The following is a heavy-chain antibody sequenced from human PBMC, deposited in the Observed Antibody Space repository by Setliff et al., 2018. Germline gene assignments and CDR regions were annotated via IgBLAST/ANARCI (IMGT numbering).Heavy chain of an antibody. V-gene: IGHV4-4*08. CDR1: GGSISRYH. Sequence: ETLSLTCTVSGGSISRYHWSWIRQPPGKGLEWIGYIQTSGTTNYNPSLKSRVTISVDTSKNQFSLRLKSVTAADTAVYYCARSLGSGSYYNSRPFYSDYWGQGTLVTVSS. CDR3: ARSLGSGSYYNSRPFYSDY. D-gene: IGHD3-10*01. CDR2: IQTSGTT. J-gene: IGHJ4*02.